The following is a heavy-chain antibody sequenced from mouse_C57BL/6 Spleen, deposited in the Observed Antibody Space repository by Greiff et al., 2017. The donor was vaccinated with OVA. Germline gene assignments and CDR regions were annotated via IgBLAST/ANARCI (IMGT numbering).Heavy chain of an antibody. J-gene: IGHJ4*01. CDR1: GYTFTSYW. CDR2: INPSNGGT. Sequence: VQLQQPGTELVKPGASVKLSCKASGYTFTSYWMHWVKQRPGQGLEWIGNINPSNGGTNYNEKFKSKATLTVDKSSSTAYMQLSSLTSEDSAVYYCARPYYYGSSYLYYYAMDYWGQGTSVTVSS. D-gene: IGHD1-1*01. V-gene: IGHV1-53*01. CDR3: ARPYYYGSSYLYYYAMDY.